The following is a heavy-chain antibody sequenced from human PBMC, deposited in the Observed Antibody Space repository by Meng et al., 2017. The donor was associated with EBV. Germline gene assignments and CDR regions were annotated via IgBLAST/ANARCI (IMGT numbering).Heavy chain of an antibody. CDR1: GGTFGSYA. CDR2: IIPIFGTA. V-gene: IGHV1-69*06. Sequence: QGRLGQSRGEVQKPGSSVKVSCKASGGTFGSYAISWVRQAPGQGLGWMGGIIPIFGTANYAQKFQGRVTITADKSTSTAYMELSSLRSEDTAVYYCARAEIAAAGRLDYWGQGTLVTVSS. D-gene: IGHD6-13*01. CDR3: ARAEIAAAGRLDY. J-gene: IGHJ4*02.